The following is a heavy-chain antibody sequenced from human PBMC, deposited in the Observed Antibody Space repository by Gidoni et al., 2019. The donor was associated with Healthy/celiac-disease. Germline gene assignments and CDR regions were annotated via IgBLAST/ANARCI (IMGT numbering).Heavy chain of an antibody. J-gene: IGHJ4*02. CDR2: IKQDGSEK. V-gene: IGHV3-7*04. Sequence: EVQLVESGGGLVQPGGSLRLSCAASGFTCSSYWMSWVRQAPGKGLEWVANIKQDGSEKYYVDSVKGRFTISRDNAKNSLYLQMNSLRAEDTAVYYCARGVADYWGQGTLVTVSS. CDR3: ARGVADY. CDR1: GFTCSSYW.